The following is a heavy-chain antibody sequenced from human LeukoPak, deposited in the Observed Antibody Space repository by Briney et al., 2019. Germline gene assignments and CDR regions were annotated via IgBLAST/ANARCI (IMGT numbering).Heavy chain of an antibody. Sequence: ASVTVSCKPSGYTFTIFGISWARQAPGQGREWMGWIGAYNGDTNYAQKFQGRVTMTTDTSTSTAYMDLRSLRSDDTAVYYCTRDHCRGDNCPSFDYWGQGTLVTISS. CDR3: TRDHCRGDNCPSFDY. V-gene: IGHV1-18*04. D-gene: IGHD2-15*01. CDR1: GYTFTIFG. CDR2: IGAYNGDT. J-gene: IGHJ4*02.